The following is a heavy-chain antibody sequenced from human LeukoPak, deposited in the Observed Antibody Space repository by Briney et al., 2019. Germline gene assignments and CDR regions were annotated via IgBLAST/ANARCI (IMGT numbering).Heavy chain of an antibody. J-gene: IGHJ4*02. V-gene: IGHV3-53*01. CDR2: IYSGGST. D-gene: IGHD3-22*01. CDR3: ARVSSDYYDSSGYYSDY. Sequence: PGGSLRLSCAASGFNDSSNYMSWVRQAPGKGLEWVSVIYSGGSTYYADSVKGRFIISRDNSKNALYLQMNSLRAEDTAVYYCARVSSDYYDSSGYYSDYWGQGTLVTVSS. CDR1: GFNDSSNY.